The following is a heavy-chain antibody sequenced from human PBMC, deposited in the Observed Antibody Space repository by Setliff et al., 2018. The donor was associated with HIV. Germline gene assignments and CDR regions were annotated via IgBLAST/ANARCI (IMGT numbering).Heavy chain of an antibody. CDR2: IRHDGINE. CDR1: GFTFSSYG. Sequence: GSLRLSCAASGFTFSSYGMHWVRQAPGKGLEWVTFIRHDGINEDYRDSVKGRFSVSRGNSKNTVFLQMNSLRVEDTALYYCARGVPGICSGGTCYLEYWGQGALVTVSS. D-gene: IGHD2-15*01. V-gene: IGHV3-30*02. J-gene: IGHJ4*02. CDR3: ARGVPGICSGGTCYLEY.